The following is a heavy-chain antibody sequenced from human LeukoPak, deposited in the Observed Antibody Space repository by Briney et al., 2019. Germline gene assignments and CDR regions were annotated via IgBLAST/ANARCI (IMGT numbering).Heavy chain of an antibody. J-gene: IGHJ4*02. CDR1: GFTFSIYG. Sequence: GGSLRLSCAASGFTFSIYGVHWVRQAPGKGLEWVAVIWYDGSNKYCADSVRGRFTISRENSKNTLYLKMYSLRAEDRAVYYCERDRGWVQLWSLFYWGQGTLVTVSS. V-gene: IGHV3-33*01. CDR2: IWYDGSNK. D-gene: IGHD5-18*01. CDR3: ERDRGWVQLWSLFY.